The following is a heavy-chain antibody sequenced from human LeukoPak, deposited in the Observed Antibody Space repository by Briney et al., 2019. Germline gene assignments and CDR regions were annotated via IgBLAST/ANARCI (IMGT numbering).Heavy chain of an antibody. D-gene: IGHD6-6*01. J-gene: IGHJ4*02. Sequence: PGGSLRLSCAASGFTFSSYEMNWVRQAPGKGLEWVSYISSSGSTIYYADSVKGRFTISRDNAKNSPYLQMNSLKTEDTAVYYCTTDRTSIAARSGYWGQGTLVTVSS. CDR3: TTDRTSIAARSGY. CDR1: GFTFSSYE. CDR2: ISSSGSTI. V-gene: IGHV3-48*03.